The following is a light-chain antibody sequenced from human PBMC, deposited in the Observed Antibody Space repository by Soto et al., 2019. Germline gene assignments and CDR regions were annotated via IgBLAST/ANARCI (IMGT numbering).Light chain of an antibody. CDR2: GTS. V-gene: IGKV3-20*01. CDR1: QSVSSSY. J-gene: IGKJ5*01. CDR3: QQYGSSPPVT. Sequence: EIVLTQSPGTLSLSPGERATLSCRASQSVSSSYLAWYQQTPGQAPRLLIYGTSGRATGIPDRFSGSGSGTDFTLTISRLEPEDFAVYYCQQYGSSPPVTFGQGTRLEIK.